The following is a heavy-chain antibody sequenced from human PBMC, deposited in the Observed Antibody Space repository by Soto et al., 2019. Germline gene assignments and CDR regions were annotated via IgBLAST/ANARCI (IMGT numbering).Heavy chain of an antibody. D-gene: IGHD3-3*01. Sequence: GGSLILSCAASGFTFSSYPMSWVRRAPGKGLEGGSAISGSGGSTYYADSVKGRFTVSRDNSKNTLYLQMNSLRAEDTAVYYCAKDYDFWSGSPASYYFDYWGQGTLVTVSS. J-gene: IGHJ4*02. CDR1: GFTFSSYP. CDR3: AKDYDFWSGSPASYYFDY. V-gene: IGHV3-23*01. CDR2: ISGSGGST.